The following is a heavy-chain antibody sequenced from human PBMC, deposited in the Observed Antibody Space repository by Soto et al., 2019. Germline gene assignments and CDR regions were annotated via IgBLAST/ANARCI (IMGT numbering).Heavy chain of an antibody. CDR2: ISGSGGST. CDR1: GFTFSSYA. J-gene: IGHJ3*02. Sequence: HPGGSLRLSCAASGFTFSSYAMSWVRQAPGKELEWVSAISGSGGSTYYADSVKGRFTISRDNSKNTLYLQMNSLRAEDTAVYYCAKDVYPTSKTIIKHLPWEGDAFDIWGQGTMVTVSS. V-gene: IGHV3-23*01. D-gene: IGHD2-2*02. CDR3: AKDVYPTSKTIIKHLPWEGDAFDI.